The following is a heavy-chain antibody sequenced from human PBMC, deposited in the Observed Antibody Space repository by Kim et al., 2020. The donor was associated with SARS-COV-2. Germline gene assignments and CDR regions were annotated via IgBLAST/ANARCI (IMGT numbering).Heavy chain of an antibody. D-gene: IGHD3-10*01. J-gene: IGHJ4*02. CDR2: ISSSGSTI. Sequence: GGSLRLSCAASGFTFSDYYMSWIRQAPGKGLEWVSYISSSGSTIYYADSVKGRFTISRDNAKNSLYLQMNSLRAEDTAVYYCARDLWRYYGSGGYYNHPLDYWGQGTLVTVSS. CDR1: GFTFSDYY. CDR3: ARDLWRYYGSGGYYNHPLDY. V-gene: IGHV3-11*04.